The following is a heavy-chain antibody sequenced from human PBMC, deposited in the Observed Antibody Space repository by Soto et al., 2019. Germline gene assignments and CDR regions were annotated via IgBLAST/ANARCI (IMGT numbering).Heavy chain of an antibody. CDR3: ASGATRNYR. D-gene: IGHD5-12*01. V-gene: IGHV3-66*01. J-gene: IGHJ4*02. CDR1: GFTVSSNY. Sequence: EVQLVESGGGLVQPGGSLRLSCAASGFTVSSNYMTWVRQAPGKGLEWVSNIYSGGTTSYADSVKGRFTISRDNSKNTLFLQMNSLRDDDTAVYYFASGATRNYRWGQGTLVTVSS. CDR2: IYSGGTT.